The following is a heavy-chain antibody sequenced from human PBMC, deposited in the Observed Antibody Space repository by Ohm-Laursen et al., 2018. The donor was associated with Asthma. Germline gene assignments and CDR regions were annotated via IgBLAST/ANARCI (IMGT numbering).Heavy chain of an antibody. CDR2: ISGSGGST. CDR3: ARDPTRTYYYYYGMDV. V-gene: IGHV3-23*01. J-gene: IGHJ6*02. D-gene: IGHD2-2*01. Sequence: SLRLSCAASGFIFSSYAMSWVRQAPGKGLEWVSAISGSGGSTYYADSVKGRFTISRDNSKNTLYLQMNSLRAENTAVYYCARDPTRTYYYYYGMDVWGQGTTVTVSS. CDR1: GFIFSSYA.